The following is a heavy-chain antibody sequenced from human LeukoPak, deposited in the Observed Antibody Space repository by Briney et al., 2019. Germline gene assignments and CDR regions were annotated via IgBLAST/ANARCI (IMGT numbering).Heavy chain of an antibody. CDR1: GGPIRSSY. D-gene: IGHD1-26*01. J-gene: IGHJ4*02. CDR2: IYDSGST. Sequence: SETLSLTCTVSGGPIRSSYWSWIRQPPGKGLEWIGHIYDSGSTNYNPSLKSRVTMSADTSKNQFSLKLSSVTAADTAVYFCARVGGWEPKLHGVTFDYLGQGTLVTVSS. V-gene: IGHV4-59*01. CDR3: ARVGGWEPKLHGVTFDY.